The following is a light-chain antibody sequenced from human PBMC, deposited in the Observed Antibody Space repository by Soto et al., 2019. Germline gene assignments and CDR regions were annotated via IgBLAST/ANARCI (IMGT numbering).Light chain of an antibody. CDR3: QQSYRTTR. Sequence: DVDVTQSITSRSASVVHRVTITLRASQTITSFLNWYQQKPGKATKLLIDGASSLQSGVPSRFSGGGSGTDFTLTISSLQPDDFATYYCQQSYRTTRFGQGTLLAVK. J-gene: IGKJ5*01. V-gene: IGKV1-39*01. CDR2: GAS. CDR1: QTITSF.